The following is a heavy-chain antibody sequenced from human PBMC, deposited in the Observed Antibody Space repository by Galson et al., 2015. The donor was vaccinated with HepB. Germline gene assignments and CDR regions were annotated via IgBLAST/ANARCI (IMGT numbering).Heavy chain of an antibody. Sequence: SLRLSCAASGFTFSSYAMSWVRQAPGKGLEWVSGTNIGGGQTFYADSVRGRFTISRDNSKNTVYLQMNSLRVEDTAVYYCAKGVRDGYNFAFDYWGQGTLVPVSS. J-gene: IGHJ4*02. V-gene: IGHV3-23*01. D-gene: IGHD5-24*01. CDR1: GFTFSSYA. CDR2: TNIGGGQT. CDR3: AKGVRDGYNFAFDY.